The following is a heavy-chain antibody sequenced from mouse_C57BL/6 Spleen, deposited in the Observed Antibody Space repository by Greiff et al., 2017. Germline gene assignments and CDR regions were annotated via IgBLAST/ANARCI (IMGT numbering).Heavy chain of an antibody. CDR2: ISYDGSN. CDR1: GYSITSGYY. D-gene: IGHD2-3*01. CDR3: ARDLDGYSAY. J-gene: IGHJ3*01. V-gene: IGHV3-6*01. Sequence: EVQLQESGPGLVKPSQSLSLTCSVTGYSITSGYYWNWIRQFPGNKLEWMGYISYDGSNNYNPSLKNRISITRDTSKNQFFLKLNSVTTEDTATYYCARDLDGYSAYWGQGTLVTVSA.